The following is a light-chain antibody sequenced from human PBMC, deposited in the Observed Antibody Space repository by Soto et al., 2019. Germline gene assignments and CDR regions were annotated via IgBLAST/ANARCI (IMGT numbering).Light chain of an antibody. J-gene: IGKJ5*01. CDR3: QQRSSWPIT. V-gene: IGKV3-11*01. CDR2: GAS. CDR1: QSVDSY. Sequence: EIVLTQSPASLSLSPGERATLSCRASQSVDSYLVWYQQKPGQAPRLLIFGASNRATGIPARFSGSGSGTDFTLTINSLEHEDFAVYYCQQRSSWPITFGQGTRLEIK.